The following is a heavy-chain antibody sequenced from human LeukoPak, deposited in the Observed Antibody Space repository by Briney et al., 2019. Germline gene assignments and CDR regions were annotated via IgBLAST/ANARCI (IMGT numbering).Heavy chain of an antibody. V-gene: IGHV4-39*07. CDR2: IYYSGST. D-gene: IGHD2-15*01. J-gene: IGHJ4*02. CDR1: GGSISSSSYY. CDR3: RAVVVAARLDY. Sequence: PSETLSLTCTVSGGSISSSSYYWGWIRQPPGKGLEWIGSIYYSGSTYYNPSLKSRVTISVDTSKNQFSLKLSSVTAADTAVYYCRAVVVAARLDYWGQGTLVTVSS.